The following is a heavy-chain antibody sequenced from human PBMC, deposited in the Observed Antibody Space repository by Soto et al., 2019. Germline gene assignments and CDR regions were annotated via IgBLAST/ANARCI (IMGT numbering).Heavy chain of an antibody. CDR3: ARGITFGGVLNGMDV. CDR1: GYTFTSYG. V-gene: IGHV1-18*01. J-gene: IGHJ6*02. CDR2: IDTYNGKT. Sequence: QVQLVQSGVEVKRPGASVKVSCKASGYTFTSYGITWVRQAPGQGLEWMGWIDTYNGKTYYAQNLQGRVTMTTDTSTSTAYRELRSLRSDDTAVYYCARGITFGGVLNGMDVWGQGTTVTVSS. D-gene: IGHD3-16*01.